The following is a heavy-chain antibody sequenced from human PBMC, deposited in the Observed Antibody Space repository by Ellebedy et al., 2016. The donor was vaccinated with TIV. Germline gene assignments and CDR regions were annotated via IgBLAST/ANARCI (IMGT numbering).Heavy chain of an antibody. Sequence: GGSLRLXXAASGFPFCRYSMHPVSDVLAKGLESVSYISSSSSTIYYADSVKVRFTISRDNAKNSLYLQMNSLRDGDTDVYYCARVPCSFRLNWFHHWGQGTLVTVSS. J-gene: IGHJ5*02. CDR1: GFPFCRYS. CDR3: ARVPCSFRLNWFHH. CDR2: ISSSSSTI. V-gene: IGHV3-48*02. D-gene: IGHD3-10*02.